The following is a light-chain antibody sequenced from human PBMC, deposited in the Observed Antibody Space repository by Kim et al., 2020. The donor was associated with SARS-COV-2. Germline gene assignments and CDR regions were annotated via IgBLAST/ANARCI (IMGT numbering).Light chain of an antibody. J-gene: IGKJ4*01. V-gene: IGKV3-15*01. CDR1: QSAGNS. CDR3: QQYSHWPLT. Sequence: EKVMTQSPATLSVSPGERVSLSCRASQSAGNSLAWYQQRPGQSPRLLIYGASTRATGIPARFSGSGSGTAFTLTISSLQSEDFAVYYCQQYSHWPLTFGGGTKVDIK. CDR2: GAS.